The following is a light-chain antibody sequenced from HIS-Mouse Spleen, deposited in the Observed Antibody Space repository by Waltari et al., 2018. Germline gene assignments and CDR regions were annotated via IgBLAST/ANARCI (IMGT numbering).Light chain of an antibody. J-gene: IGLJ2*01. CDR2: EDS. CDR3: YSTDSSGNHRV. V-gene: IGLV3-10*01. CDR1: AFPKKY. Sequence: SYELTQPPSVSVSPGQTARITCSGDAFPKKYAYWYQQTSGQAPLLVIYEDSKRPPGIPERFSGSSSGTMATLTISGAQVEDGADYYCYSTDSSGNHRVFGGGTKLTVL.